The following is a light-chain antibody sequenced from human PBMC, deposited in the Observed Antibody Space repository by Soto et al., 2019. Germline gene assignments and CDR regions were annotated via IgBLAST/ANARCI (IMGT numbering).Light chain of an antibody. V-gene: IGKV3-20*01. CDR1: QSVSSSY. Sequence: EIVVTQSPGTLSLSPGERATLSCRASQSVSSSYLAWYQQKPGQAPRLLIYGASSRATGIPDRLSGSGSGTDFTLTISRLEPEDFAVYYCQQYGSSPQTFGQGTKV. CDR2: GAS. J-gene: IGKJ1*01. CDR3: QQYGSSPQT.